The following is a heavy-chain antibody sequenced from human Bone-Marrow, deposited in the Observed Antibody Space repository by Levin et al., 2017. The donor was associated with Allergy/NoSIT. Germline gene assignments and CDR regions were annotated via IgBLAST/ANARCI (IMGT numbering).Heavy chain of an antibody. CDR3: ARDVGSWGYTLDF. V-gene: IGHV3-23*01. CDR2: VSSSGGSI. Sequence: GGSLRLSCAASGFSFSSFAMSWVRQPPGKGLEWVAAVSSSGGSIYYADSVKGRFTISRDNSKNTLYLQMNSLRAEDTAVIYCARDVGSWGYTLDFWGQGTLVTVSS. D-gene: IGHD5-12*01. CDR1: GFSFSSFA. J-gene: IGHJ4*02.